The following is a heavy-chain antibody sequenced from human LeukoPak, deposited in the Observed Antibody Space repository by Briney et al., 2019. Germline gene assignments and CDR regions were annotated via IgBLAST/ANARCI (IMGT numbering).Heavy chain of an antibody. J-gene: IGHJ3*02. V-gene: IGHV4-59*01. CDR1: GGSISSYY. D-gene: IGHD3-22*01. CDR2: IYYSGST. Sequence: PSETLSLTCTVSGGSISSYYWSWIRQPPGKGLEWIGYIYYSGSTNYYPSLKSRVTISVDPSKNQFSLKLSSVTAADTAVYYCATYYYDSSGYPGTYAFDIWGQGTMVTVSS. CDR3: ATYYYDSSGYPGTYAFDI.